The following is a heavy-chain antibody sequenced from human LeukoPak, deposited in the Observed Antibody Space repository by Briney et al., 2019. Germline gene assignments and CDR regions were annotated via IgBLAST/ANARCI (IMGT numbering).Heavy chain of an antibody. Sequence: GGSLRLSCAASGFTFSSYTMSWFRQAPGKGLEWVSTITTSDGNTYYADSVKGRFTVSRDNSKNTLYLQMNSLRAEDTAVYYCAKDGGLWVSAHWGDSWGRGTLVTVSS. CDR3: AKDGGLWVSAHWGDS. J-gene: IGHJ4*02. CDR1: GFTFSSYT. V-gene: IGHV3-23*01. CDR2: ITTSDGNT. D-gene: IGHD7-27*01.